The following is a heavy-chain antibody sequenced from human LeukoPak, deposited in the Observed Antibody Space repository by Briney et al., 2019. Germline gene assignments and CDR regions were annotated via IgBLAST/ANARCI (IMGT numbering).Heavy chain of an antibody. CDR1: GFTFRSYG. CDR3: AKSFRSTSRDF. CDR2: ISGSGDST. J-gene: IGHJ4*02. Sequence: GGSLTLSCAVSGFTFRSYGMTWVRQAPGQGQERDSAISGSGDSTYYADSVKGRFTISRDNSRNTLYLQMNSLRAGDTAVYYCAKSFRSTSRDFWAQETRLNVSS. D-gene: IGHD2-2*01. V-gene: IGHV3-23*01.